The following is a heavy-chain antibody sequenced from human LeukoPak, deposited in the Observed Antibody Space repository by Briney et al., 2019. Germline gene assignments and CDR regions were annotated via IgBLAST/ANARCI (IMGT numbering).Heavy chain of an antibody. V-gene: IGHV4-34*01. CDR3: ARMNTLRDSSSWRLFDY. CDR1: GGSFSGYY. J-gene: IGHJ4*02. Sequence: SETLSLTCAVYGGSFSGYYWSWIRQPPGKGLEWIGEINHSGSTNYNPSLKSRVTISVDTSKNQFSLMLSSVTAADTAVYYCARMNTLRDSSSWRLFDYWGQGTLVTVSS. CDR2: INHSGST. D-gene: IGHD6-13*01.